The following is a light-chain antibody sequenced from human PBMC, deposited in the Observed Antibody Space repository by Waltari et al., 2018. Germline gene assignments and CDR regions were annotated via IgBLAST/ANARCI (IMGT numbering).Light chain of an antibody. V-gene: IGLV2-23*02. Sequence: QSALTQPASVSGSPGQSITISCTGTSSDVGSYNLVPSYQHRPGKAPKLIIYGVSKRPSGVSNRFSGSKSGNTASLTISGLRTEDETDYYCCSYAGGSAFVFGTGTKITVL. J-gene: IGLJ1*01. CDR3: CSYAGGSAFV. CDR1: SSDVGSYNL. CDR2: GVS.